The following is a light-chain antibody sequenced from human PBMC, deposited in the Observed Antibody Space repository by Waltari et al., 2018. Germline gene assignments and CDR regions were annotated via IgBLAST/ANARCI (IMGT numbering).Light chain of an antibody. J-gene: IGLJ2*01. V-gene: IGLV3-25*03. CDR2: KDI. CDR1: ALPKRY. CDR3: QSADSSGTYVV. Sequence: SYELTQPPSVSVSPGQTARITCSGDALPKRYAYWYQQKPGQAPVLVIYKDIERPSGIPERFSGSRSGTTVTLTISGVQAEDEADDYCQSADSSGTYVVVGGGTKLTVL.